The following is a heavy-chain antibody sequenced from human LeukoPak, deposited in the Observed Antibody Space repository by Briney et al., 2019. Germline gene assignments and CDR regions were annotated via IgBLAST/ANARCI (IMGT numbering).Heavy chain of an antibody. V-gene: IGHV3-66*01. Sequence: GGSLRLSCAASGFTVSSNYMSWVRQAPGKGLEWVSVIYSGGSTYYADSVKGRFTISRDNSKNTLYLQMNSLRAEDTAVYCCARANFHDAFDIWGQGTMVTVSS. CDR3: ARANFHDAFDI. J-gene: IGHJ3*02. CDR1: GFTVSSNY. CDR2: IYSGGST.